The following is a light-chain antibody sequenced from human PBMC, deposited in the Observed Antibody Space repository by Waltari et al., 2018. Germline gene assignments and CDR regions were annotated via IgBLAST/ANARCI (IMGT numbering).Light chain of an antibody. CDR2: KDT. CDR1: SSDVGSYNL. CDR3: CSYANSGTWV. Sequence: QSALTQPASVSGSPGQSIAISCTGTSSDVGSYNLVSWYQHHPGKAPKLMIYKDTKRPSGISVRFSGSKSGNTASLTISGLQAEDEADYYCCSYANSGTWVFGGGTKLTVL. J-gene: IGLJ3*02. V-gene: IGLV2-23*01.